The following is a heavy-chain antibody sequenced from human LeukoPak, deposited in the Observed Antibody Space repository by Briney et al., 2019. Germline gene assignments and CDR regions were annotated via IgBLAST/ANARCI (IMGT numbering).Heavy chain of an antibody. CDR2: IWYDGNNK. V-gene: IGHV3-33*06. Sequence: PGGSLRLSCAASGFTFSSYGMHWVRQAPGKGLEWVAVIWYDGNNKYYADSVKGRFTISRDNSENTVYLQMNSLRAEDTAVYYCAKGAAAAGNFDYWGQGTLVTVSS. CDR1: GFTFSSYG. D-gene: IGHD6-13*01. CDR3: AKGAAAAGNFDY. J-gene: IGHJ4*02.